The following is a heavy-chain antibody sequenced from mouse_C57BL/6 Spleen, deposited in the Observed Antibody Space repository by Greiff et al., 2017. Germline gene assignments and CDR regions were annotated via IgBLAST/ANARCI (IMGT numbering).Heavy chain of an antibody. D-gene: IGHD1-1*01. CDR1: GYAFSSYW. CDR3: ARSDNYSGRYFDV. Sequence: VQLQQSGAELVKPGASVKISCKASGYAFSSYWMNWVKQRPGTGLEWIGQIYPGDGDTNYNGKFKGKATLTADKSSSTAYMQLSSLTSEDSSVYFCARSDNYSGRYFDVWGTGTTVTVSS. V-gene: IGHV1-80*01. CDR2: IYPGDGDT. J-gene: IGHJ1*03.